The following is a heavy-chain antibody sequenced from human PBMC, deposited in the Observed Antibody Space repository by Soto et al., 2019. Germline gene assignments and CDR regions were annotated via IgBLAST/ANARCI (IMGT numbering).Heavy chain of an antibody. J-gene: IGHJ5*02. CDR3: ARVAYCSGGSCYSGWFDP. V-gene: IGHV1-69*02. Sequence: GASVKVSCKASGGTFGSYTISWVRQAPGQGHEWMGRIIPILGIANYAQKFQGRVTITADKSTSTAYMELSSLRTEDTAVYYCARVAYCSGGSCYSGWFDPWGQGTLVTVSS. CDR1: GGTFGSYT. D-gene: IGHD2-15*01. CDR2: IIPILGIA.